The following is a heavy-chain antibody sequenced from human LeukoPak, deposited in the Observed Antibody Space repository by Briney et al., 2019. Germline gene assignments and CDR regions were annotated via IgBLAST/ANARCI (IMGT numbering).Heavy chain of an antibody. CDR2: ISGRGDST. V-gene: IGHV3-23*01. D-gene: IGHD6-13*01. CDR1: RXTFSSYA. CDR3: AKAIAAPVWYFDL. J-gene: IGHJ2*01. Sequence: PGGSLRLSCAASRXTFSSYAMSWVRQAPGKGLEWVSTISGRGDSTYYADSVKGRFTISRDNSGNTLYLQMNTLRAEDTAVYYCAKAIAAPVWYFDLWGRGTPVTVSS.